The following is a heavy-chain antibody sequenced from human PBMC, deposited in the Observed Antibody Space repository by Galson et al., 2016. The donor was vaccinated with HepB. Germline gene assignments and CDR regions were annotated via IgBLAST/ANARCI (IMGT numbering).Heavy chain of an antibody. D-gene: IGHD6-19*01. V-gene: IGHV3-30-3*01. CDR3: ATVGGGDSSDWYGFYFDS. CDR1: GFTLSDYA. CDR2: ISSDGLNQ. Sequence: SLRLSCAASGFTLSDYAMHWVRQAPGKGLEWVAVISSDGLNQYYADSVKGRFLISRDNSNNTLNLHMHSLRLEDTAVYYCATVGGGDSSDWYGFYFDSWGQGSLVTVSS. J-gene: IGHJ4*02.